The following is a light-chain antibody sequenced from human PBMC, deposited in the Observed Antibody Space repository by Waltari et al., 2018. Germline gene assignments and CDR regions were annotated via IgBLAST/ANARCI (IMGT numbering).Light chain of an antibody. J-gene: IGLJ3*02. Sequence: SVLTQPPSASGTPGQTVPIPSSGTRPNIRGNFVYWYQPLPGMAPQLLIYKNNQRPSGVPDRFSGSKSGTSASLAISGLRSDDEAEYYCAAWDDNLTGPLFGGGTKVTVL. CDR1: RPNIRGNF. CDR2: KNN. CDR3: AAWDDNLTGPL. V-gene: IGLV1-47*01.